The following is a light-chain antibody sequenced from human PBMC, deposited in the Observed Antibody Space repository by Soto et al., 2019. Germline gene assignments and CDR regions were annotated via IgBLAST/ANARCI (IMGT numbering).Light chain of an antibody. V-gene: IGKV3-20*01. Sequence: EIVLTQSPGTLSLSPGERATLSCRASQSGGRSSLAWYQQKPGQAPRLLLYGASSMATGIPDRYSGSGSGTDFTLTISRLEPEDCAVCYCLQYGRPPLAFGGGTKVDIK. J-gene: IGKJ4*01. CDR2: GAS. CDR1: QSGGRSS. CDR3: LQYGRPPLA.